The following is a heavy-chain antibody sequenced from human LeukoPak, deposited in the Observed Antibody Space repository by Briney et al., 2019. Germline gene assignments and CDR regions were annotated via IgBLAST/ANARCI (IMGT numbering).Heavy chain of an antibody. J-gene: IGHJ4*02. CDR2: ISPSSTSI. V-gene: IGHV3-48*01. CDR3: ARAAYNSSPDY. CDR1: GFTFSRYS. D-gene: IGHD6-13*01. Sequence: GGSLRLSCAASGFTFSRYSMNWVRQAPGKGLEWISYISPSSTSIHYADSVKGRFTISRDNAKNSLYLQMNSLRGEDTAVYYCARAAYNSSPDYWGQGTLVTVSS.